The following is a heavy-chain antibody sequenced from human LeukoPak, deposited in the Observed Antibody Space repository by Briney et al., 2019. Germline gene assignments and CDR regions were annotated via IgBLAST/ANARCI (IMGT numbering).Heavy chain of an antibody. CDR1: GGSFSGYY. D-gene: IGHD3-10*01. V-gene: IGHV4-34*01. CDR3: ARPMVRGVRRPPTNMDV. CDR2: INHSGST. Sequence: KPSETLSLTCAVYGGSFSGYYWSWIRQPPGKGLEWIGEINHSGSTNYNPSLKSRVTISVDTSKNQFSLKLSSVTAADTAVYYCARPMVRGVRRPPTNMDVWGQGTTVTVSS. J-gene: IGHJ6*02.